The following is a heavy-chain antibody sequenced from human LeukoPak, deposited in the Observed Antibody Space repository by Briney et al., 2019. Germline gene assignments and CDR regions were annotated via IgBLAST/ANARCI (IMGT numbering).Heavy chain of an antibody. V-gene: IGHV1-69*06. D-gene: IGHD1-26*01. CDR1: GGTFSSYA. J-gene: IGHJ4*02. CDR3: ASGILSGSYNIKDGHLGFDY. Sequence: GASVKVSCKASGGTFSSYAISWVRQAPGQGLEWMGGIIPIFGTANYAQKFQGRVTITADKSTSTAYMELSSLRSEDTAVYYCASGILSGSYNIKDGHLGFDYWGQGTLVTVSS. CDR2: IIPIFGTA.